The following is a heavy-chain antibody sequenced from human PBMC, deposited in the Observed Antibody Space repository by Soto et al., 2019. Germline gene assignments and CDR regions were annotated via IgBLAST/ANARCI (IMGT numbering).Heavy chain of an antibody. Sequence: GSLSLSCAGSGSTFTDFTMTWVRQAPGKGLEWVSAISGDGLSTYYAGSVKGRFTISRDNSKTTLYLQMNSLRAEDTAVYYCARRPDAFDIWGRGTMVTVSS. CDR1: GSTFTDFT. CDR3: ARRPDAFDI. J-gene: IGHJ3*02. CDR2: ISGDGLST. V-gene: IGHV3-23*01.